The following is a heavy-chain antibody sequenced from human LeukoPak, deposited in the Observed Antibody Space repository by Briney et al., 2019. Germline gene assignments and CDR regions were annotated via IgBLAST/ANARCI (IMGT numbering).Heavy chain of an antibody. CDR1: GGSISSYY. J-gene: IGHJ6*03. V-gene: IGHV4-59*01. CDR2: IYYSGST. Sequence: PSETLSLTCTVSGGSISSYYWSWIRQPPGKGLEWIGYIYYSGSTNYNPSLKSRVTISVDTSKNQFSLKLSSVTAADTVVYYCARDRPYYYYMDVWGKGTTVTVSS. CDR3: ARDRPYYYYMDV.